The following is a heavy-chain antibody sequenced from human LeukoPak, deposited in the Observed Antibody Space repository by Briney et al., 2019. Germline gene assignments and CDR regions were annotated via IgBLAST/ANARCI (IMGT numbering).Heavy chain of an antibody. CDR2: YGDDYT. D-gene: IGHD2-2*01. CDR3: ARDGDCSSTSCYGVGDY. Sequence: GGSLRLSCAASGFTVGSNYMTWVRQAPGKGLEWVALYGDDYTFYADSVEGRFTISRDNAKNSLYLQMNSLRAEDTAVYYCARDGDCSSTSCYGVGDYWGQGTLVTVSS. CDR1: GFTVGSNY. V-gene: IGHV3-53*01. J-gene: IGHJ4*02.